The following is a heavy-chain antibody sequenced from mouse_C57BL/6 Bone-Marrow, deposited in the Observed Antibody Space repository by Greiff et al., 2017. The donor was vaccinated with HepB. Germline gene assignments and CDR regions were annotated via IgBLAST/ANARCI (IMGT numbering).Heavy chain of an antibody. V-gene: IGHV1-55*01. CDR3: ARGYFRDYAMDY. D-gene: IGHD2-14*01. Sequence: QVQLKQPGAELVKPGASVKMSCKASGYTFTSYWITWVKQRPGQGLEWIGDIYPGSGSTNYNEKFKSKATLTVDTSSSTAYMQLSSLTSEDSAVYYCARGYFRDYAMDYWGQGTSGTVSS. CDR1: GYTFTSYW. J-gene: IGHJ4*01. CDR2: IYPGSGST.